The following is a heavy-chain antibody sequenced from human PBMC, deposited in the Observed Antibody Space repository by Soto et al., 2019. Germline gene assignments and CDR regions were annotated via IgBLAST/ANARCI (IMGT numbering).Heavy chain of an antibody. CDR1: GFTFNIAW. D-gene: IGHD2-2*01. V-gene: IGHV3-15*01. CDR2: IKSKSDGGTT. CDR3: TRQGRYCSSSSCSDYYRYGMDV. J-gene: IGHJ6*02. Sequence: GGSLRLSCAASGFTFNIAWMSWVRQAPGKGLEWVGRIKSKSDGGTTDYAAPVKGRFTISRDDSKSTLYLQMNSLKTEDTAVYYCTRQGRYCSSSSCSDYYRYGMDVWGQGTRVTVSS.